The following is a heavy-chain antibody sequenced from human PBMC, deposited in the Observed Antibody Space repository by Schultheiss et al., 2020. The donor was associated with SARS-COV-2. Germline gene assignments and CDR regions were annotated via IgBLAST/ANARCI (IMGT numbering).Heavy chain of an antibody. CDR2: IYYSGST. D-gene: IGHD3-22*01. J-gene: IGHJ6*03. CDR3: ARHFYDSSGQPTFYFYYYIDV. Sequence: SQTLSLTCTVSGGSISSYYWSWIRQPPGKGLEWIGYIYYSGSTYYNPSLKSRVTISVDTSKNQFSLKLSSVTAADTAVYYCARHFYDSSGQPTFYFYYYIDVWGKGTTVTVSS. CDR1: GGSISSYY. V-gene: IGHV4-59*08.